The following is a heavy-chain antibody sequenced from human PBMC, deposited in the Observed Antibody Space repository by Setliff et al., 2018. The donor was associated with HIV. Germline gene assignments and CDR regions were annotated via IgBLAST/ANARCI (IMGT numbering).Heavy chain of an antibody. J-gene: IGHJ4*02. CDR1: GFTFGTYG. CDR2: IEGDGSNK. CDR3: VKGFCGNYEY. D-gene: IGHD1-26*01. V-gene: IGHV3-30*02. Sequence: PGGSLRLSCAASGFTFGTYGMHWVRQAPGKGLEWVAFIEGDGSNKYYVDSVKGRFTICRDNSKNMLCLQMNSLRGEDTAVYYCVKGFCGNYEYWGQGTLVTVSS.